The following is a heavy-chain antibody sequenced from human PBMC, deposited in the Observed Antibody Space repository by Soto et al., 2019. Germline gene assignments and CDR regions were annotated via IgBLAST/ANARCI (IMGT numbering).Heavy chain of an antibody. V-gene: IGHV3-33*01. J-gene: IGHJ4*02. CDR2: IWYDGSNK. D-gene: IGHD5-12*01. CDR1: GFTFSSYG. CDR3: ARVGGYSGYDHFDY. Sequence: QVQLVESGGGVVQPGRSLRLSCAASGFTFSSYGMHWVRQAPGKGLEWVAVIWYDGSNKYYADSVKGRFTISRDNSKNTLYLQMNSLSAEDTAVYYCARVGGYSGYDHFDYWGQGTLVTVSS.